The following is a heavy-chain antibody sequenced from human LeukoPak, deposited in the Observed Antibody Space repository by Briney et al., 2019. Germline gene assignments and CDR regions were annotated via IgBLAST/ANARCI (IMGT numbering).Heavy chain of an antibody. Sequence: PGGSLRLSCAASGFTFSKLGMTWVRQAPGKGLVWVSRINSDGSSTTYADSVKGRFTISRDNAKNTLYLQMNSLRAEDTAVYYCARHGSGWSAWGQGTLVTVSS. CDR1: GFTFSKLG. J-gene: IGHJ5*02. D-gene: IGHD6-19*01. CDR3: ARHGSGWSA. CDR2: INSDGSST. V-gene: IGHV3-74*01.